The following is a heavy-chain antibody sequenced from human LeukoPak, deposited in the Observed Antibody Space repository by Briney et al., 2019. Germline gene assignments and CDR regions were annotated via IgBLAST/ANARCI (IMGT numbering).Heavy chain of an antibody. J-gene: IGHJ4*02. CDR2: INHSGST. V-gene: IGHV4-34*01. CDR1: GGSFSGYY. D-gene: IGHD3-10*01. Sequence: SETLSLTCAAYGGSFSGYYWSWIRQPPGKGLEWIGEINHSGSTNYNPSLKSRVTLSVDTSKNQFSLKLSSVTAADTAVYYCARDLKYYYGSGSPFDYWGQGTLVTVSS. CDR3: ARDLKYYYGSGSPFDY.